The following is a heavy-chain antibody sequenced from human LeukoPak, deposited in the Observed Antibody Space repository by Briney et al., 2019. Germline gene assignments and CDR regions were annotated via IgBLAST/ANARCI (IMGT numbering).Heavy chain of an antibody. V-gene: IGHV3-23*01. J-gene: IGHJ3*02. CDR2: ISGSGGST. Sequence: GGSLRLSCAASRFTFSSYAMSWVRQAPGKGLEWGSAISGSGGSTYYADSVKGRFTISRDNSKNTLYLQMNSLRAEDTAVYYCAKDVYDSSGPSAFDIWGQGTMVTVSS. CDR1: RFTFSSYA. CDR3: AKDVYDSSGPSAFDI. D-gene: IGHD3-22*01.